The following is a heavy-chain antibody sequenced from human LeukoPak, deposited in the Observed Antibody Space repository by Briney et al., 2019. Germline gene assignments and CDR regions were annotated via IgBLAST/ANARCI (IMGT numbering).Heavy chain of an antibody. CDR2: ISYDGSNK. J-gene: IGHJ4*02. Sequence: GGSLRLSCAASGFTFSSYAMHWVRQAPGQGLEWVAVISYDGSNKYYADSVKGRFTISRDNSKNTLYLQMNSLRAEDTAVYYCARDLGYYYDSSGYYYWGQGTLVTVSS. CDR1: GFTFSSYA. CDR3: ARDLGYYYDSSGYYY. V-gene: IGHV3-30*16. D-gene: IGHD3-22*01.